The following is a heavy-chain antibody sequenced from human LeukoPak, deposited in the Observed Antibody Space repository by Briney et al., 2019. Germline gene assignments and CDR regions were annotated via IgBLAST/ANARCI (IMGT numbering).Heavy chain of an antibody. CDR3: TRAGGSYSPLGS. J-gene: IGHJ4*02. Sequence: GGSLRLSCAASGFTFSSYWMHWVRQAPGKGLVWVSRISTDGSYTTYADSVKGRFTISRDTAKNTLYLQMNSLRAKDTAVYYCTRAGGSYSPLGSWGQGTLVTVSS. D-gene: IGHD1-26*01. V-gene: IGHV3-74*01. CDR1: GFTFSSYW. CDR2: ISTDGSYT.